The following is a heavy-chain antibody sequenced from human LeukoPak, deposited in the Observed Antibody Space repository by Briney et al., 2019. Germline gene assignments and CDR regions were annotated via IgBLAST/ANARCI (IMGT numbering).Heavy chain of an antibody. D-gene: IGHD3-22*01. CDR3: ARDHLYYYDSSGYYY. Sequence: GASVKVSCKASGGTFSSYAISWVRQAPGQGLEWMGGIIPIVGTANYAQKFQGRVTITADKSTSTAYMELRSLRSDDTAVYYCARDHLYYYDSSGYYYWGQGTLVTVSS. V-gene: IGHV1-69*06. J-gene: IGHJ4*02. CDR1: GGTFSSYA. CDR2: IIPIVGTA.